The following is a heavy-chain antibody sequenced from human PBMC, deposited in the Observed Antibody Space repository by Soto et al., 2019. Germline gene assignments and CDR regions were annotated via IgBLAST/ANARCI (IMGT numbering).Heavy chain of an antibody. J-gene: IGHJ4*02. CDR2: IGPESGAT. Sequence: ASVKVSCKASGYTFTGHYIHWVRQAPEQGPEWMGEIGPESGATRYAEKFQGRVTMTLDTSITTVYMELKNLSPDDTAVYYCGRGRSGQIGVFYWGQRTPVAVSS. CDR1: GYTFTGHY. V-gene: IGHV1-2*02. D-gene: IGHD1-26*01. CDR3: GRGRSGQIGVFY.